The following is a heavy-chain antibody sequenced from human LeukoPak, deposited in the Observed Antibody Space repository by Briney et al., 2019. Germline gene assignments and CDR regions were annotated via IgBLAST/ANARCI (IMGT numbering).Heavy chain of an antibody. D-gene: IGHD6-19*01. J-gene: IGHJ4*02. CDR1: GYTFTDYY. CDR3: AKSAHSCDCSAAITNNEH. Sequence: ASVKVSCKASGYTFTDYYIHCVRQAPGQGLEWMGWINPNSGDTNYAQKFQGRVTMTRDTSISTAYMELSSLRSDDTAIYYFAKSAHSCDCSAAITNNEHWGQGTLVTVSS. V-gene: IGHV1-2*02. CDR2: INPNSGDT.